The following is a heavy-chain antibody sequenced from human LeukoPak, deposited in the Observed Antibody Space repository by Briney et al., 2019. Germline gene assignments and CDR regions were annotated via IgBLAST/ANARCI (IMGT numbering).Heavy chain of an antibody. CDR2: IYYSGST. CDR3: ARGLRDTGIGPNFDY. CDR1: GGSISSYY. J-gene: IGHJ4*02. V-gene: IGHV4-59*01. D-gene: IGHD3-16*01. Sequence: PSETLSLTCTVSGGSISSYYWSWIRQPPGKGLEWIGYIYYSGSTNYNPSLKSRVTISVDTSKNQFSLKLSSVTAADTAVYYCARGLRDTGIGPNFDYWGQGTLVTVSS.